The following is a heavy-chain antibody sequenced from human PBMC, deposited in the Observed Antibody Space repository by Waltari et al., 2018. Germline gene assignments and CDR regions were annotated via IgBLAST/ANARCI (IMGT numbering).Heavy chain of an antibody. CDR2: IYWHDER. V-gene: IGHV2-5*01. Sequence: QITLEESGPTLVKPTQTLTLTCSFSGFSISPSGVGVGWIRQPPGKALEWLGIIYWHDERYYNPSLKSRLTITKDTSKNQVVLTMTDMDPVDTATYYCARRKTFNGVDVWGRGTTVTVSS. CDR3: ARRKTFNGVDV. CDR1: GFSISPSGVG. J-gene: IGHJ6*02.